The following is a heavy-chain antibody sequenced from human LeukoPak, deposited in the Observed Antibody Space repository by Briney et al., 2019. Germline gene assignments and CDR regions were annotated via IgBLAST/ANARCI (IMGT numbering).Heavy chain of an antibody. CDR2: IIISGSPI. Sequence: WVSYIIISGSPIYSAPPLKGRFTLSRDNAKNSLYLQMNSLRAQDTAVYYCARGRKYYFDYWGQGTLVTVSS. CDR3: ARGRKYYFDY. J-gene: IGHJ4*02. D-gene: IGHD1-14*01. V-gene: IGHV3-11*01.